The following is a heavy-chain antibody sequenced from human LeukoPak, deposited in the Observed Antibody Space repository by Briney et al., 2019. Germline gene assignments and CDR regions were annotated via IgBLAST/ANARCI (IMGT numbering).Heavy chain of an antibody. Sequence: ASVKVSCKASGYTFTNDDINWVRQATGQGLEWMGWMNPNSGNTGYAQKFQGRVTMTRNTSINTAYMGLSSLRSEDTAVYYCARAAVATRRGSWFDPWGQGTLVTVSS. J-gene: IGHJ5*02. CDR3: ARAAVATRRGSWFDP. CDR2: MNPNSGNT. CDR1: GYTFTNDD. V-gene: IGHV1-8*01. D-gene: IGHD5-12*01.